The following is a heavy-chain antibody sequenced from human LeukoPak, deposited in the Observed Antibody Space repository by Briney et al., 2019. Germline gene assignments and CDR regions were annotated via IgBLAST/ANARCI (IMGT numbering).Heavy chain of an antibody. CDR3: ARDMLITFGGNNWFDP. Sequence: SETLSLTCTVSGGSISSGSYYWSWIRQPAGKGLEWIGRIYTSGSTNYNPSLRSRVTISVDTSKNQFSLKLSSVTAADTAVYYCARDMLITFGGNNWFDPWGQGTLVTVSS. J-gene: IGHJ5*02. CDR2: IYTSGST. D-gene: IGHD3-16*01. CDR1: GGSISSGSYY. V-gene: IGHV4-61*02.